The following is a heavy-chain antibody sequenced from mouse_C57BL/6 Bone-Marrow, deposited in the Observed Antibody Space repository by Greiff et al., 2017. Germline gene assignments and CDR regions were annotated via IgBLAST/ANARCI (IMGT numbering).Heavy chain of an antibody. J-gene: IGHJ4*01. Sequence: EVKLVESGGGLVKPGGSLKLSCAASGFTFSSYAMSWVRQTPEKRLEWVATISDGGSYTYYPDNVKGRFTISRDNAKNNLYLQMSHLKSEDTAMYYCAREGLLDAMDYWGQGTSVTVSS. CDR1: GFTFSSYA. D-gene: IGHD2-1*01. CDR3: AREGLLDAMDY. CDR2: ISDGGSYT. V-gene: IGHV5-4*01.